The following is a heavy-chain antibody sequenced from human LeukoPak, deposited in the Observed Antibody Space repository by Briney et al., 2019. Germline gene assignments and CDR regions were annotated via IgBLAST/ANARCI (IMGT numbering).Heavy chain of an antibody. CDR2: IKQDGSKE. J-gene: IGHJ3*02. CDR3: ASDPPWASDAFDI. V-gene: IGHV3-7*01. CDR1: GFTISSYW. Sequence: PGGSLRLSCAASGFTISSYWMTWVRQAPGKGLEWVANIKQDGSKEYYVDSVKGRFTISRDNAENSLYLQMNSLRAEDTAVYYCASDPPWASDAFDIWGQGTMVTVSS. D-gene: IGHD7-27*01.